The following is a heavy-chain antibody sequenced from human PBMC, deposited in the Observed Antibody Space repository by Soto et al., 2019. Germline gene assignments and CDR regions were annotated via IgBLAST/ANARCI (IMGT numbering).Heavy chain of an antibody. D-gene: IGHD3-3*01. CDR3: ARGRLFLTTSGLAITYFDY. Sequence: SETLSLTCAVYGESFIGYYWTWIRQSPGKGLEWIGEINHGGSTNYNPSLKSRVTISIDTSKNQFSLKLTSVTAADTAVYYCARGRLFLTTSGLAITYFDYWGQGTLVTVS. CDR2: INHGGST. CDR1: GESFIGYY. V-gene: IGHV4-34*01. J-gene: IGHJ4*02.